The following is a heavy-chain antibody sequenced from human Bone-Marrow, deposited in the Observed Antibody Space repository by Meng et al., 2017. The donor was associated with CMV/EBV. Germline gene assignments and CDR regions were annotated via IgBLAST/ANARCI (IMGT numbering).Heavy chain of an antibody. J-gene: IGHJ6*02. CDR1: GGSISSSSYY. V-gene: IGHV4-39*07. CDR2: IYYSGST. CDR3: ARNTLYYDFWSGYYDYYGMDV. D-gene: IGHD3-3*01. Sequence: GSLRLSCTVSGGSISSSSYYWGWIRQPPGKGLEWIGSIYYSGSTYYNPSLKSRVTISVDTSKNQFSLKLGSVTAADTAVYYCARNTLYYDFWSGYYDYYGMDVWGQGTTVTVSS.